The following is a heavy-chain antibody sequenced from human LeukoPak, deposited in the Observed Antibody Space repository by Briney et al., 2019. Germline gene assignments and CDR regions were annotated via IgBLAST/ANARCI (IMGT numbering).Heavy chain of an antibody. D-gene: IGHD4-17*01. CDR3: ARASDYGDLRDHGDY. J-gene: IGHJ4*02. Sequence: GGSLRLSCAASGFTFSSYEMNWVRQAPGKGLEWVSYISSSGSTIYYADSVKGRFTISRDNAKNSLYLQMNSLRAEDTAVYYCARASDYGDLRDHGDYWGQGTLVTVSS. CDR1: GFTFSSYE. V-gene: IGHV3-48*03. CDR2: ISSSGSTI.